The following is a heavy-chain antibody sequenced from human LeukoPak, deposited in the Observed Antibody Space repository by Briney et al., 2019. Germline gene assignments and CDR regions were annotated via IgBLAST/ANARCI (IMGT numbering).Heavy chain of an antibody. CDR2: ISSSSYI. V-gene: IGHV3-21*01. J-gene: IGHJ4*02. CDR3: AREDCSGGSCCLDY. D-gene: IGHD2-15*01. Sequence: GGSLRLSCAASGFTFSSYSMNWVRQAPGKGLEWVSSISSSSYIYYADSVKGRFTISRDNAKNSLYLQMNSLRAEDTAVYYCAREDCSGGSCCLDYWGQGTLVTVSS. CDR1: GFTFSSYS.